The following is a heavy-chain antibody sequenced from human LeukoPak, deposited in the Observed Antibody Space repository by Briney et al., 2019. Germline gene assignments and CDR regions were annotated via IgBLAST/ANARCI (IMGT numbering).Heavy chain of an antibody. J-gene: IGHJ4*02. CDR3: ARDPTAAVEYGVFDQ. D-gene: IGHD6-13*01. CDR1: GGSISSGDYY. Sequence: SETLSLTCTVSGGSISSGDYYWSWIRQPPGKGLEWIGYIYYSGSTYYNPSLKSRVTISVDTSKNQFSLQLNSVTPEDTAVYYCARDPTAAVEYGVFDQWGQGTLVTVSS. CDR2: IYYSGST. V-gene: IGHV4-30-4*01.